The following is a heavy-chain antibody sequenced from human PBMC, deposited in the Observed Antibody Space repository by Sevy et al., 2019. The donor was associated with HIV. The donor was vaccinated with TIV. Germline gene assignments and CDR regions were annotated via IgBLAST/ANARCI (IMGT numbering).Heavy chain of an antibody. Sequence: GGSLRLSCATSGFTFSSYSMHWVRQAPGKGLEWVATISYDGINKHYAESVKGRFTISRDNFKNSLSLQMNSLRAEDTAVYFCALERLSSDVAEYFQNWGQGTLVTVSS. V-gene: IGHV3-30-3*01. CDR3: ALERLSSDVAEYFQN. D-gene: IGHD1-1*01. J-gene: IGHJ1*01. CDR1: GFTFSSYS. CDR2: ISYDGINK.